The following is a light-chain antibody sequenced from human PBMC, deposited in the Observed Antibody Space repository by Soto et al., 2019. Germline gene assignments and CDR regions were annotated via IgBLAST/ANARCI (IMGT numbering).Light chain of an antibody. CDR2: GNS. V-gene: IGLV1-40*01. J-gene: IGLJ2*01. Sequence: QSVLPQPPSVSGVPGQRVTISWTGSNSNIGAGYDVHWYQQLPGTAPKLLIYGNSNRPSGVPDRFSGSKSGTSASLAITGLQAEDEADYYCQSYDSSLSGVVFGGGTKVTVL. CDR1: NSNIGAGYD. CDR3: QSYDSSLSGVV.